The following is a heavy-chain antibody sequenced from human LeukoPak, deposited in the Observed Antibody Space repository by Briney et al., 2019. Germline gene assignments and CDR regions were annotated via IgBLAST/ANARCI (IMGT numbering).Heavy chain of an antibody. CDR1: GGSFSGYY. D-gene: IGHD2-15*01. J-gene: IGHJ4*02. CDR2: INHSGST. CDR3: ARGGSVDIVVVVAASPYYFDY. V-gene: IGHV4-34*01. Sequence: PSETLSLTCAVYGGSFSGYYWSWIRQPPGKGLEWIGEINHSGSTNYNPSLKSRVTISVDTSKNQFSLKLSSVTAADTAVYYCARGGSVDIVVVVAASPYYFDYWGQGTLVTVSP.